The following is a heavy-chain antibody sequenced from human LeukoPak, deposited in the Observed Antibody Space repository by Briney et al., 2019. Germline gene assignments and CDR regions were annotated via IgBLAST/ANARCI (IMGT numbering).Heavy chain of an antibody. J-gene: IGHJ4*02. V-gene: IGHV3-30*02. CDR2: IRYDGSNK. D-gene: IGHD4-17*01. CDR1: GFTFSSYG. CDR3: AKESTHYGGGYFDY. Sequence: GGSLRLSCAASGFTFSSYGMHWVRQAQGKGLERVAFIRYDGSNKYYADSVKGRFTISRDNSKNTLYLQMNSLRAEDTAVYYCAKESTHYGGGYFDYWGQGTLVTVSS.